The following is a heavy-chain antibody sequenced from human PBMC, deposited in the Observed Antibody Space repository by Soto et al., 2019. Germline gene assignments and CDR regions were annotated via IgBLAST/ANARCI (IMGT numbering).Heavy chain of an antibody. CDR2: IYYSGST. CDR1: GGSISSGDYY. D-gene: IGHD3-22*01. V-gene: IGHV4-30-4*01. J-gene: IGHJ4*02. CDR3: ARVDYYDSSGYGFDY. Sequence: SETLSLTCTVSGGSISSGDYYWSWIRQPPGKGLEWIGYIYYSGSTYYNPSLKSRVTISVDTPKNQFSLKLSSVTAADTAVYYCARVDYYDSSGYGFDYWGQGTLVTVSS.